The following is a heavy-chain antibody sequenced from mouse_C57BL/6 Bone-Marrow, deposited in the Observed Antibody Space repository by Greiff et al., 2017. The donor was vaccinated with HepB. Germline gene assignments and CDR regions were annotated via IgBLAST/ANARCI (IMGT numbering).Heavy chain of an antibody. Sequence: QVQLQQPGAELVKPGASVKLSCKASGYTFTSYWMHWVKQRPGQGLEWIGMIHPNSGSTNYNEKFKSKATLTVDKSSSTAYMQLSSLPSEDSAVYYCARDDGSKGNWYFDVWGTGTTVTVSS. D-gene: IGHD1-1*01. J-gene: IGHJ1*03. CDR1: GYTFTSYW. CDR2: IHPNSGST. CDR3: ARDDGSKGNWYFDV. V-gene: IGHV1-64*01.